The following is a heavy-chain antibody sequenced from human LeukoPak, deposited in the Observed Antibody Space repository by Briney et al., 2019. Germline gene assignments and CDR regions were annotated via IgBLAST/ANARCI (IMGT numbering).Heavy chain of an antibody. Sequence: VGTLRLSSAASGFTFTRHWMHWVRQAPGRGLVWVSRIDNDGSSSTYADSVKGRFTTSRDSAKNTLYLQMTSLRDEDTAVYYCARGGVGSSGYVDYYYYNMDVWGKGTGVTVSS. D-gene: IGHD5-18*01. J-gene: IGHJ6*03. CDR3: ARGGVGSSGYVDYYYYNMDV. V-gene: IGHV3-74*01. CDR1: GFTFTRHW. CDR2: IDNDGSSS.